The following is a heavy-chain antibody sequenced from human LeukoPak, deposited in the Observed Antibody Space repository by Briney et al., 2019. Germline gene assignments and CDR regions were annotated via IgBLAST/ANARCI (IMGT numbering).Heavy chain of an antibody. D-gene: IGHD4-17*01. CDR3: ARDDYGDLQYFEN. CDR2: INPNDGGT. J-gene: IGHJ4*02. V-gene: IGHV1-2*02. Sequence: ASVNVSCKASGYTFTNYFLHWVRQAPGQGLEWMGCINPNDGGTISAQKFQGRVTMTRDTSISTAYMELSRLRSDDTAVYYCARDDYGDLQYFENWGQGTLVTASS. CDR1: GYTFTNYF.